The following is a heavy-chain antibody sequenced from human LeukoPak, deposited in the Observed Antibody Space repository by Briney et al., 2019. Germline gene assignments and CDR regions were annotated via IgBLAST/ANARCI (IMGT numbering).Heavy chain of an antibody. CDR1: GGSISSYY. D-gene: IGHD3-10*01. CDR3: ARAPYGSGSYYTY. J-gene: IGHJ4*02. CDR2: IYYSGST. Sequence: KTSETLSLTCTVSGGSISSYYWSWIRHPPGKGLEWIGYIYYSGSTNYSPSLKSRVTISVDMSKNQFSLRLRSVTAADTAVYYCARAPYGSGSYYTYWGQGTLVTVSS. V-gene: IGHV4-59*08.